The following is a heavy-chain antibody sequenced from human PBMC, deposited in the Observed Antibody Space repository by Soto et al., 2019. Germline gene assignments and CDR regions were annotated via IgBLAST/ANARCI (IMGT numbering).Heavy chain of an antibody. CDR2: ISFDGNNG. J-gene: IGHJ4*02. CDR3: ARDRSDV. Sequence: GGSLRLSCAASGFTLSSYAMYWVRQAPGKGLEWVAFISFDGNNGYADSVKGRFTISRDNSKNTVYLQMNSLRGEDTAVYYCARDRSDVWGQGTLVTVSS. CDR1: GFTLSSYA. V-gene: IGHV3-30-3*01.